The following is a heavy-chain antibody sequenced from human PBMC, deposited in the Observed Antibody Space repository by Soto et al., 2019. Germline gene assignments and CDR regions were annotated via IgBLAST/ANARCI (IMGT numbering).Heavy chain of an antibody. J-gene: IGHJ4*02. CDR1: GFTFSSFA. CDR3: AGPGYSSQDY. V-gene: IGHV3-23*01. D-gene: IGHD5-18*01. Sequence: EVQLLESGGGLVQPGGSLRLSCAASGFTFSSFALSWVRQAPGKGLEWVSAISGSGDGTDYAASVKGRFTSSRDNSKNTLYLQMNSLRAEDTSVYYCAGPGYSSQDYWGQGALVTVSS. CDR2: ISGSGDGT.